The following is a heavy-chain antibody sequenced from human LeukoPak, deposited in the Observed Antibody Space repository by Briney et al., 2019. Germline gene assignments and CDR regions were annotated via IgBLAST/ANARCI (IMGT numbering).Heavy chain of an antibody. Sequence: GGSLRLSCAASGFTFSSYSMNWVRQAPGKGLECVSGISWNSRTIDYADSVKGRFTISRDNAKNSLYLQMNSLRPEDTALYYCAKERYCSGGRCYSYFDYWGQGTLVTVS. D-gene: IGHD2-15*01. CDR2: ISWNSRTI. CDR1: GFTFSSYS. J-gene: IGHJ4*02. CDR3: AKERYCSGGRCYSYFDY. V-gene: IGHV3-9*01.